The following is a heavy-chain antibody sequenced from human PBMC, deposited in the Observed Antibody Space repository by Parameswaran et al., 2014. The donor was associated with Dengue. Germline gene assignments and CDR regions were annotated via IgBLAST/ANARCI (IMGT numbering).Heavy chain of an antibody. D-gene: IGHD3-16*01. Sequence: WVRQAPGQGLERMGWISAYNGNTNYAQKLQGRVTMTTDTSTSTAYMELRSLRSDDTAVYYCARDKGDNWFDPWGQGTLVTVSS. CDR2: ISAYNGNT. V-gene: IGHV1-18*01. J-gene: IGHJ5*02. CDR3: ARDKGDNWFDP.